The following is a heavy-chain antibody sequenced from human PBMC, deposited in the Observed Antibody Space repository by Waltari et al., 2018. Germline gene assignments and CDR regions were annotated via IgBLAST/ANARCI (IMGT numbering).Heavy chain of an antibody. D-gene: IGHD6-6*01. V-gene: IGHV3-43D*03. J-gene: IGHJ6*03. CDR3: AKDQGQLDYYYYYMDV. CDR2: NSWDGGST. CDR1: GFTVADYA. Sequence: EVQLVESGGVVVQRGGSLGLSCAARGFTVADYAMHWVRQLQGKGLEWVSLNSWDGGSTYYADSVKGRFTISRDNSKNSLYLQMNSLRAEDTALYYCAKDQGQLDYYYYYMDVWGKGTTVTVSS.